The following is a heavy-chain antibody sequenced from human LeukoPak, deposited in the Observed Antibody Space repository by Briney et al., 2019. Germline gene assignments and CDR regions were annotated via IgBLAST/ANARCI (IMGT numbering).Heavy chain of an antibody. V-gene: IGHV3-74*01. CDR2: IDGDGSST. J-gene: IGHJ6*02. CDR1: GFTFSSYA. CDR3: ARRASTDYYYYGMDV. D-gene: IGHD1-26*01. Sequence: GSLRLSCAASGFTFSSYAMSWVRQAPGKGLVWVSRIDGDGSSTSYADSVKGRFTISRDNVKNSLYLQMNSLRAEDTAVYYCARRASTDYYYYGMDVWGQGTTVTVSS.